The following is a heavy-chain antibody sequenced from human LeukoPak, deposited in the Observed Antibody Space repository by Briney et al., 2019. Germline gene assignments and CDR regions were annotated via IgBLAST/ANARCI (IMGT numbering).Heavy chain of an antibody. CDR1: GYTFTSYG. CDR2: IIPIFGTA. CDR3: ARSIAARYFDY. Sequence: ASVKVSCKASGYTFTSYGISWVRQAPGQGLEWMGGIIPIFGTANYAQKFQGRVTITADESTSTAYMELSSLRSEDTAVYYCARSIAARYFDYWGQGTLVTVSS. V-gene: IGHV1-69*13. D-gene: IGHD6-6*01. J-gene: IGHJ4*02.